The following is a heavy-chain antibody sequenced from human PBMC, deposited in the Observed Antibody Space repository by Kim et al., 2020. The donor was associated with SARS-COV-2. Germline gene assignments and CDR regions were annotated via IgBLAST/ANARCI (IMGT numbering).Heavy chain of an antibody. CDR3: ARYCGGDCYSSNFDY. J-gene: IGHJ4*02. V-gene: IGHV1-18*01. CDR2: ISAYNGNT. CDR1: GYTFTSYG. D-gene: IGHD2-21*02. Sequence: ASVKVSCKASGYTFTSYGISWVRQAPGQGLEWMGWISAYNGNTNYAQKLQGRVTMTTDTSTSTAYMELRSLRSDDTAVYYCARYCGGDCYSSNFDYWGQGTLVTVSS.